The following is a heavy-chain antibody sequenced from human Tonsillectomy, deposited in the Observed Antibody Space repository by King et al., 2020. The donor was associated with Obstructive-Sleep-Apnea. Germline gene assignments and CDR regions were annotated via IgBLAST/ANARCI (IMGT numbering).Heavy chain of an antibody. Sequence: VQLVESGGGLVQPGGSLRLSCAASGFTFSSYSLNWVRQAPGKGLEWVSYISSRSDAIYYADSVKGRFTISRDNAKNSLYLQMNSLRGEDTAVYYCAGDSRYSCDYWGQGTLVTVSS. D-gene: IGHD5-18*01. CDR3: AGDSRYSCDY. CDR2: ISSRSDAI. V-gene: IGHV3-48*04. CDR1: GFTFSSYS. J-gene: IGHJ4*02.